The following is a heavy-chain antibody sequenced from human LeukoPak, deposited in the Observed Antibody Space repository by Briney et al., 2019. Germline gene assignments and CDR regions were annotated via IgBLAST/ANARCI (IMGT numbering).Heavy chain of an antibody. CDR1: GYTFTGYY. CDR2: INPNSGGT. J-gene: IGHJ4*02. V-gene: IGHV1-2*02. Sequence: EASVKVSCKAYGYTFTGYYMHWVRQAPGQGLEWMGWINPNSGGTNYAQKFQGRVTMTRDTSISTAYMELSRLRSDDTAVYYCARDTNDDKVPGCWGQGTLVTVSS. CDR3: ARDTNDDKVPGC. D-gene: IGHD3-22*01.